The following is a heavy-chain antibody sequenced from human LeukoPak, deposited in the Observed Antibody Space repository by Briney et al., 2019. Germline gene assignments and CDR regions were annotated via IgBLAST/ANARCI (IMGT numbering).Heavy chain of an antibody. Sequence: GTSVKVSCKASGFTFTSSAMQWVRQARGQRLEWIGWIVVGSGNTSYAQKFQERVTITRDMSTSTAYMELSSLRSEDTAVYYCAAVGNSEVFWYFDLWGRGTLVTVSS. V-gene: IGHV1-58*02. J-gene: IGHJ2*01. D-gene: IGHD4-23*01. CDR2: IVVGSGNT. CDR1: GFTFTSSA. CDR3: AAVGNSEVFWYFDL.